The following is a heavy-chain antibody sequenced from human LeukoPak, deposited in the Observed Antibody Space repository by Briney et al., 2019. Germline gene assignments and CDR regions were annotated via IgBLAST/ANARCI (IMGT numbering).Heavy chain of an antibody. CDR2: ISYDGSNK. CDR3: ASGDCSSTSCYNWGFDP. J-gene: IGHJ5*02. Sequence: GRSLILSCAASGFTFSSYAMHWVRQAPGKGLEWVAVISYDGSNKYYADSVKGRFTISRDNSKNTLYLQMNSLRAEDTAVYYCASGDCSSTSCYNWGFDPWGQGTLVTVSS. D-gene: IGHD2-2*01. V-gene: IGHV3-30-3*01. CDR1: GFTFSSYA.